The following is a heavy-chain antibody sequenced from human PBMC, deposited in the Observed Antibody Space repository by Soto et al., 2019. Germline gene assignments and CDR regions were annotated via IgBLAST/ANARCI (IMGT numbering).Heavy chain of an antibody. CDR1: GYTFTSYG. V-gene: IGHV1-18*01. Sequence: VKVSCKASGYTFTSYGISWVRQAPGQGLEWMGWISAYNGNTNYAQKLQGRVTMTTDTSTSTAYMELRSLRSDDTAVYYCARVRRITMIVVVIDYWGQGTLVTVSS. J-gene: IGHJ4*02. CDR3: ARVRRITMIVVVIDY. D-gene: IGHD3-22*01. CDR2: ISAYNGNT.